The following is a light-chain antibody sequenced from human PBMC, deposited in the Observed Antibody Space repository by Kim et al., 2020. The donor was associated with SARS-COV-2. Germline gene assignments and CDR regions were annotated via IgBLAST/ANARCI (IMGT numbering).Light chain of an antibody. Sequence: SYELTQPHSVSVAPGKTASISCGGNNIGSKSVHWCQQKPGQAPVLVISYDSDRPSGIPERFSGSNSGNPATLTIRRVEAGDEADYYCQVWDRTIDHRVF. CDR2: YDS. J-gene: IGLJ3*02. CDR3: QVWDRTIDHRV. CDR1: NIGSKS. V-gene: IGLV3-21*04.